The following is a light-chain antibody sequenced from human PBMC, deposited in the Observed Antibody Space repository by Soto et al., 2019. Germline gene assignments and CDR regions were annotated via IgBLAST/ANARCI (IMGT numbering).Light chain of an antibody. CDR3: QQYDNIPLT. CDR1: QDISNY. J-gene: IGKJ4*01. CDR2: DAS. V-gene: IGKV1-33*01. Sequence: DIQMTQSPSSLSASVGDRVTITCRASQDISNYLNWYQQKPGKAPKLLIYDASNLETGVPSRFSGSGSGTDFTFTIRSMQTEDIATYSCQQYDNIPLTFGGGTKVDIK.